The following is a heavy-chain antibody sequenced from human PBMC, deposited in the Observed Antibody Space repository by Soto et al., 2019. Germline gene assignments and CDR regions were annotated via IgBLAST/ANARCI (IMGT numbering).Heavy chain of an antibody. V-gene: IGHV5-51*01. J-gene: IGHJ6*02. CDR3: AINYYGSGSYYEDYYYGMDV. CDR1: GYSFTSYW. Sequence: GESLKISCKGSGYSFTSYWIGWVRQMSGKGLEWMGIIYPGDSDTRYSPSFQGQVTISADKSISTAYLQWSSLKASDTAMYYCAINYYGSGSYYEDYYYGMDVWGQGTTVTVSS. CDR2: IYPGDSDT. D-gene: IGHD3-10*01.